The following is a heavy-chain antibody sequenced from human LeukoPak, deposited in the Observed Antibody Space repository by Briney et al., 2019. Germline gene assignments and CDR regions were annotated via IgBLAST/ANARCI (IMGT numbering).Heavy chain of an antibody. CDR2: ISGSGDST. V-gene: IGHV3-23*01. D-gene: IGHD6-19*01. J-gene: IGHJ4*02. Sequence: GGSLRLSCAASGFTFSSYAMSWVRQAPGKGLEWVSAISGSGDSTYYADSVKGRFTISRDNSKNTLYLQMNSLRVEDTAVYYCAKDARRTSGWYFFDYWGQGTLVTVSS. CDR1: GFTFSSYA. CDR3: AKDARRTSGWYFFDY.